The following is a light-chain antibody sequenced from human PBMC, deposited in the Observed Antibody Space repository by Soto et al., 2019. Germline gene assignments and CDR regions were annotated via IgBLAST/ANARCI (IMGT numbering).Light chain of an antibody. CDR1: QSVRSY. V-gene: IGKV3-11*01. CDR3: QHSSSWPYT. CDR2: DAS. Sequence: EIVLTQSPATLSLSPGERATLSCRASQSVRSYLAWYQQKPGQAPRLLMYDASNRATGTPARFSGSGSGTDFTLSISSLETDEFAIYYCQHSSSWPYTFGQGTKLEIK. J-gene: IGKJ2*01.